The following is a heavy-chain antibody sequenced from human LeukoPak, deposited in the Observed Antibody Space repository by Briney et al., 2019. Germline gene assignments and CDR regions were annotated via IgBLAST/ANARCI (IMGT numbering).Heavy chain of an antibody. J-gene: IGHJ4*02. CDR3: ARDNTPTKYYYDSSGYYAFDY. CDR1: GLTLSANG. CDR2: ISYDGSNK. D-gene: IGHD3-22*01. V-gene: IGHV3-30*03. Sequence: GRSLRLSCAASGLTLSANGMHWVRQAPGKGLEWVAVISYDGSNKYYADSVKGRFTISRDNSKNTLYLQMNSLRAEDTAVYYCARDNTPTKYYYDSSGYYAFDYWGQGTLVTVSS.